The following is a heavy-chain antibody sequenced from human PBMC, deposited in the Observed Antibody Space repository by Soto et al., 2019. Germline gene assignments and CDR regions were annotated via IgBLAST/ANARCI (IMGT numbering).Heavy chain of an antibody. Sequence: GGSLRLSCVASGFTFSSYGMHWVRQAPGKGLEWVAVISYDGSNKYYADSVKGRFTISRDNSKNTLYLQMNSLRAEDTAVYYCAKDSDFIAAAGSTFDYWGQGTLVTVSS. V-gene: IGHV3-30*18. D-gene: IGHD6-13*01. CDR2: ISYDGSNK. CDR3: AKDSDFIAAAGSTFDY. J-gene: IGHJ4*02. CDR1: GFTFSSYG.